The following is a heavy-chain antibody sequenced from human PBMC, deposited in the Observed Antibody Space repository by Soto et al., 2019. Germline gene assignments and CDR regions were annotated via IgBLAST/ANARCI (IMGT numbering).Heavy chain of an antibody. Sequence: SVKVSCKASGGTFSSYAISWVRQAPGQGLEWMGGIIPIFGTANYAKKFQGRVTITADESTSTAYMELSSLRSEDTAVYYCARDEITMIVVVHDYYYYGMDAWGQGTTVTVSS. V-gene: IGHV1-69*13. J-gene: IGHJ6*02. CDR2: IIPIFGTA. D-gene: IGHD3-22*01. CDR1: GGTFSSYA. CDR3: ARDEITMIVVVHDYYYYGMDA.